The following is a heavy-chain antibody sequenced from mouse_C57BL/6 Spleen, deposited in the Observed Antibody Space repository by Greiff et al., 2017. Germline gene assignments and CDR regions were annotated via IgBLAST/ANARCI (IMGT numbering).Heavy chain of an antibody. CDR3: ARSGSNYDAMDY. J-gene: IGHJ4*01. CDR2: IYPRSGNT. V-gene: IGHV1-81*01. CDR1: GYTFTSYG. D-gene: IGHD2-5*01. Sequence: VQLQQSGAELARPGASVKLSCKASGYTFTSYGISWVKQRTGQGLEWIGEIYPRSGNTYYNEKFKGKATRTADKSSSTAYMELRRLTSEDSAVYFCARSGSNYDAMDYWGQGTSVTVSS.